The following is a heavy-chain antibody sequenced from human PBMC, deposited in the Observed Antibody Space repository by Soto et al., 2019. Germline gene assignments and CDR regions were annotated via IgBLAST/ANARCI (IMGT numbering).Heavy chain of an antibody. CDR3: ARDPWAADY. CDR1: GFTVSTKY. Sequence: EVQLVESGGGLVQPGGSLRLSCAASGFTVSTKYMSWVRQAPGRGLEWGSVIYSGGSTFYLVSVRGRFTISRDNSKNTVNLQRNSLRAEDTAVYYCARDPWAADYWGQGTLVTVSS. V-gene: IGHV3-66*01. J-gene: IGHJ4*02. D-gene: IGHD3-16*01. CDR2: IYSGGST.